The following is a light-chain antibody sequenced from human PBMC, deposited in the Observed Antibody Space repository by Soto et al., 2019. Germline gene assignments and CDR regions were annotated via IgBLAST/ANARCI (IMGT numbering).Light chain of an antibody. CDR1: QDINNY. CDR2: DAS. J-gene: IGKJ5*01. V-gene: IGKV1-33*01. Sequence: DIQMTQTPSSLSASVGDRVTITCRASQDINNYVNWYQQKPGKAPKLLIFDASTLKTGVPSRFSGSGSGTDFSFTISSLQPEDIATYYCQQSNDLVSFGQGRLLEIK. CDR3: QQSNDLVS.